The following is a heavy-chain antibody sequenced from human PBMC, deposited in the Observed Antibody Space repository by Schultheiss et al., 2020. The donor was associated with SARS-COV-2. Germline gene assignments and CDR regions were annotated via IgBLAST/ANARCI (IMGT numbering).Heavy chain of an antibody. CDR3: ASVGGDSSGYYYGIVL. CDR1: GGSISSYY. J-gene: IGHJ4*02. CDR2: IYYSGST. V-gene: IGHV4-59*01. Sequence: SETLSLTCTVSGGSISSYYWSWIRQPPGKGLEWIGSIYYSGSTNYNPSLKSRVTISVDTSKNQFSLKLSSVTAADTAVYYCASVGGDSSGYYYGIVLWGQGTLVTVSS. D-gene: IGHD3-22*01.